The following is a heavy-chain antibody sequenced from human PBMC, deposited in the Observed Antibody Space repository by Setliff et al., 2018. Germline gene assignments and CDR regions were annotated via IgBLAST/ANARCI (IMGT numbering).Heavy chain of an antibody. CDR2: XXXXXXX. CDR1: GYSFKSDDY. J-gene: IGHJ4*02. D-gene: IGHD5-18*01. V-gene: IGHV4-38-2*01. Sequence: PSETLSLTCDVSGYSFKSDDYWAWIRQSPGRGLXGXXXXXXXXXXYYNPSLKXXVSISEDRSKNRLSLKLNSVTAADTAIYYCVRQEEETSMVMYYFTSWGPGTLVTVSS. CDR3: VRQEEETSMVMYYFTS.